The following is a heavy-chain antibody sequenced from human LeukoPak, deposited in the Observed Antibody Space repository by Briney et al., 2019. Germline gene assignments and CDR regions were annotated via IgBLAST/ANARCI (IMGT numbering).Heavy chain of an antibody. CDR1: GDSIASSGYY. Sequence: SETLSLTCTVSGDSIASSGYYWSWVRQPPGKGLEWIATIYYSGTTYYNAPLKSRVTISVDTSKNQFSLKLSSVTAADTAVYYCARASGTYQPDYFDYWGQGTLVTVSS. V-gene: IGHV4-39*07. J-gene: IGHJ4*02. CDR3: ARASGTYQPDYFDY. D-gene: IGHD1-1*01. CDR2: IYYSGTT.